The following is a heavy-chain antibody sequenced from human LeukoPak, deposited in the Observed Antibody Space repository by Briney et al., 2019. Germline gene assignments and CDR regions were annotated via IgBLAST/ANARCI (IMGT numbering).Heavy chain of an antibody. J-gene: IGHJ6*02. CDR1: GFTFSSYA. V-gene: IGHV3-30-3*01. D-gene: IGHD1-26*01. Sequence: GGSLRLSCAASGFTFSSYAMHWVRQAPGKGLEWVAVISYDGSNKYYADSVKGRFTISRDNSKNTLYLQMNSLRADDTAVYYCAMAAGEVPYYYSGMDVWGQGTTVTVSS. CDR3: AMAAGEVPYYYSGMDV. CDR2: ISYDGSNK.